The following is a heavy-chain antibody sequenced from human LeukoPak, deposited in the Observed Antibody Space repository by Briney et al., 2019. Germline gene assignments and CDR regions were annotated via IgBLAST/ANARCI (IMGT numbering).Heavy chain of an antibody. V-gene: IGHV3-30*18. J-gene: IGHJ4*02. CDR3: AKVRWDNSGWYYLDT. CDR2: ISYHGINE. D-gene: IGHD6-19*01. Sequence: GGALRLSCAASGFSFSDYNMHWVRQAPGKGLEWMAVISYHGINEYYADSVKGRFTISRDNSKSTLHLQMNSLRAEDTAVYYCAKVRWDNSGWYYLDTWGQGTLLTVSS. CDR1: GFSFSDYN.